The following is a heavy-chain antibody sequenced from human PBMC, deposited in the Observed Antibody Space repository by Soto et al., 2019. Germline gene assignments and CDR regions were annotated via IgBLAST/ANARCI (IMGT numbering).Heavy chain of an antibody. Sequence: EASVYVSVKASGYTFTSYAMHWVRQAPGQRLEWMGWINAGNGNTKYSHKFQGRVTITRDTSASTAYMELSSLRSEDTAVYYCACSYDRSPSDAFDIWG. CDR2: INAGNGNT. J-gene: IGHJ3*02. CDR1: GYTFTSYA. CDR3: ACSYDRSPSDAFDI. V-gene: IGHV1-3*01. D-gene: IGHD3-22*01.